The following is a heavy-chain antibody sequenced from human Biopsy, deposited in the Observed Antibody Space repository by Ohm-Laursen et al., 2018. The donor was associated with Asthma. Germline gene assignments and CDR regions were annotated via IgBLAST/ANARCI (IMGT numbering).Heavy chain of an antibody. D-gene: IGHD4-17*01. CDR3: ARGGYYGDRRHHNGLDV. Sequence: SVKVSCKAYGDIFSSFGMKWVRQAPGQGLEWMGGVISVYGKTYTAQKFQGRVTITADESTSTDYMELTSLRKEDTAVYYCARGGYYGDRRHHNGLDVWGQGTTVTVSS. V-gene: IGHV1-69*13. CDR2: VISVYGKT. CDR1: GDIFSSFG. J-gene: IGHJ6*02.